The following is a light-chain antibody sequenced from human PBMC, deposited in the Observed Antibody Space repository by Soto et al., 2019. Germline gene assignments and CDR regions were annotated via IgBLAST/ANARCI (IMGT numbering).Light chain of an antibody. CDR3: GNWDSSLSAGYV. V-gene: IGLV1-51*01. CDR1: SSNIGNNY. Sequence: QSVLTQPPSVSAAPGQKVTISCSGSSSNIGNNYVSWYQQLPGTAPKLLIYDNNKRPSGIPDRFSGSKSGTSATLGITGLQTGDEADYYCGNWDSSLSAGYVFGTGTKSTVL. J-gene: IGLJ1*01. CDR2: DNN.